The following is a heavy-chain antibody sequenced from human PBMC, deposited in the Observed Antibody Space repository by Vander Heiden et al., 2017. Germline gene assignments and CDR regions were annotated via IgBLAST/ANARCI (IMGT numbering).Heavy chain of an antibody. CDR2: IYSGGST. J-gene: IGHJ4*02. CDR3: ARDLSITIFGVVIGAFDY. D-gene: IGHD3-3*01. Sequence: EVQLVESGGGLIQPGGSLRLSCAASGFIVSSNYMSWVRQARGKGLEWVSVIYSGGSTYYADSVKGRFTISRDNSKNTLYLQMNSLRAEDTAVYYCARDLSITIFGVVIGAFDYWGQGTLVTVSS. V-gene: IGHV3-53*01. CDR1: GFIVSSNY.